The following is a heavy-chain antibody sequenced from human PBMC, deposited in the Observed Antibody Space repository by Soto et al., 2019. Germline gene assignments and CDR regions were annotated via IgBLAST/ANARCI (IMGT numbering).Heavy chain of an antibody. CDR1: GFTFSSYW. D-gene: IGHD2-2*01. CDR2: ISSDGRST. V-gene: IGHV3-74*01. Sequence: GGSLRLSCAGSGFTFSSYWMHWVRQTPRRGLARVSHISSDGRSTSYADSVKGRFAISRDNTQSTVSLDMNSLTAEDAGVYYCARSRTSSSWQASWFDSWGQGTVVTVSS. CDR3: ARSRTSSSWQASWFDS. J-gene: IGHJ5*01.